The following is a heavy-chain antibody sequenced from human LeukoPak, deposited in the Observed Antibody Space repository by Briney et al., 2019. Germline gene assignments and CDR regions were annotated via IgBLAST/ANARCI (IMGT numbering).Heavy chain of an antibody. Sequence: GGSLRLSCAASGFTFSDYYMSWIRQAPGKGLEWVSYISSSGSTIYYPDSVKGRFTISRDNAKNSLYLQMNSLRAEDTAVYYCARDKARSGYPTIDYWGRGPWSPSPQ. V-gene: IGHV3-11*01. CDR2: ISSSGSTI. D-gene: IGHD3-22*01. J-gene: IGHJ4*02. CDR1: GFTFSDYY. CDR3: ARDKARSGYPTIDY.